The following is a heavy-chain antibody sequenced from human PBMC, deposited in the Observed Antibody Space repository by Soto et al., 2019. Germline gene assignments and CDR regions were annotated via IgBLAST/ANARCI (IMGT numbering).Heavy chain of an antibody. Sequence: EVPLVESGGVVVQPGGSLRLSCAASGFTFDDYTMHWVRQAPGKGLEWVSLISWDGGSTYYADSVKGRFTISRDNSKNSLYLQMNSLRTEDTALYYCAKDIGGEMATIRWYFDLWGRGTLVTVSS. CDR1: GFTFDDYT. CDR3: AKDIGGEMATIRWYFDL. J-gene: IGHJ2*01. D-gene: IGHD3-16*01. V-gene: IGHV3-43*01. CDR2: ISWDGGST.